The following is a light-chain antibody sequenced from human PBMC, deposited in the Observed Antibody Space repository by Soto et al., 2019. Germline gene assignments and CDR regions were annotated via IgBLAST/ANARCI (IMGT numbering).Light chain of an antibody. CDR3: QQYNSLPRT. V-gene: IGKV3-15*01. J-gene: IGKJ1*01. Sequence: EILMTNSPSTLSESPGERATLSCMASQCVSILLAWYQQKPGQAPTLLIHGATTRATGIPARFSGSGSGTEFTLTISSLQPEDFAIYYCQQYNSLPRTFGQGTKVDIK. CDR1: QCVSIL. CDR2: GAT.